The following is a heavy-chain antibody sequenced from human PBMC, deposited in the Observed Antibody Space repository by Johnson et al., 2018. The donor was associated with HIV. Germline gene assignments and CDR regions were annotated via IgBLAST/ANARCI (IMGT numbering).Heavy chain of an antibody. D-gene: IGHD4-11*01. CDR2: INWNGGST. CDR3: ARDPSYGNYGPGNDAFDI. V-gene: IGHV3-20*04. CDR1: GFTFDDYG. Sequence: VQLVESGGGLVQPGRSLRLSCAASGFTFDDYGMSWVRQAPGKGLEWVSGINWNGGSTGYADSVKGRFTISRDNAKNSLYLQMNSLRAEDTALYYCARDPSYGNYGPGNDAFDIWGQGTMVTVSS. J-gene: IGHJ3*02.